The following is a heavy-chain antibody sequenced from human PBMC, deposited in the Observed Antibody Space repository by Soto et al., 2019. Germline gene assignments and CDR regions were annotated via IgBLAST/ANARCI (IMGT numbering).Heavy chain of an antibody. V-gene: IGHV1-69*02. CDR1: VGTFSSYT. J-gene: IGHJ3*02. Sequence: SVKVSCKASVGTFSSYTISWVRQAPGQGLEWMGRIIPILGIANYAQKFQGRVTITADKSTSTAYMELSSLRSEDTAVYYCARAGTGTTYAFDIWGQGTMVTVSS. D-gene: IGHD1-7*01. CDR3: ARAGTGTTYAFDI. CDR2: IIPILGIA.